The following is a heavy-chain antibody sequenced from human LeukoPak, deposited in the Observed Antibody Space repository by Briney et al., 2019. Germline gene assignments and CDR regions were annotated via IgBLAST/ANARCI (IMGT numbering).Heavy chain of an antibody. J-gene: IGHJ4*02. V-gene: IGHV3-9*01. CDR3: AKVGYYDSSGYYFLDSSHYYFDY. CDR2: ISWNSGSI. D-gene: IGHD3-22*01. CDR1: GFTFDDYA. Sequence: GGSLRLSCAASGFTFDDYAMHWVRQAPGKGLEWVSGISWNSGSIGYADSVKGRFTISRDNAKNSLYLQMNSPRAEDTALYYCAKVGYYDSSGYYFLDSSHYYFDYWGQGTLVTVSS.